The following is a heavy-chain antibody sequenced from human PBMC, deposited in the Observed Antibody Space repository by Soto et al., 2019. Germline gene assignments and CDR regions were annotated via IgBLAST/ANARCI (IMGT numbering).Heavy chain of an antibody. CDR1: GGSISSSSYY. CDR3: ARERRPFDNRWFDP. J-gene: IGHJ5*02. Sequence: PSETLSLTCTVSGGSISSSSYYWGWIRQPPGKGLEWIGSIYYSGSTYYNPSLKSRVTISVDTSKNQFSLKLSSVTAADTAVYYCARERRPFDNRWFDPRGQRTLVTVSS. CDR2: IYYSGST. V-gene: IGHV4-39*02. D-gene: IGHD3-9*01.